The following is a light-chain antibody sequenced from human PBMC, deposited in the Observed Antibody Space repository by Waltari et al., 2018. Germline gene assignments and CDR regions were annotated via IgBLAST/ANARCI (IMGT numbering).Light chain of an antibody. CDR1: QDIRNY. CDR2: ATS. Sequence: DVQMTQSPSSLSASVGDRVTITCQASQDIRNYLNWYQQKPGKTPNLLIYATSNLESGVPSRFSGGGSGTLFTFTISSLQPEDIATCYCQQYDSLPLTFGPGTTVDV. CDR3: QQYDSLPLT. J-gene: IGKJ3*01. V-gene: IGKV1-33*01.